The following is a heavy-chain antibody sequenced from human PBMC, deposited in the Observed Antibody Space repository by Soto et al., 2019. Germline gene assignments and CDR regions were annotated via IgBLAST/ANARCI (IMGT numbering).Heavy chain of an antibody. J-gene: IGHJ4*02. CDR2: ITAYNGNT. V-gene: IGHV1-18*01. Sequence: QVQLEQSGGDVKKPGSSLKVSCKASGYTFINHGIAWVQQAPGQGLEWMGWITAYNGNTNYAQKFRGRVTMTTDPSTTTAYMELRRLTSDDTAVYYCARETNYYFDYWGQGSLVTVSS. CDR1: GYTFINHG. CDR3: ARETNYYFDY.